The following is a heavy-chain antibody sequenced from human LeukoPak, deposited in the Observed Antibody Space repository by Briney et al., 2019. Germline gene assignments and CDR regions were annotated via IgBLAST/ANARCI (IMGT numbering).Heavy chain of an antibody. CDR1: GYTFTHFY. CDR3: ARDLAYNWNSYYMDV. V-gene: IGHV1-2*02. CDR2: INPNNGGA. D-gene: IGHD1-20*01. Sequence: GASVRVSCKASGYTFTHFYVHWVRQAPGQGLEWMGCINPNNGGANYAQKFQGRVTMTRDTSVSTAYVELSRLRSDDTAVYYCARDLAYNWNSYYMDVWGKGTTVTVSS. J-gene: IGHJ6*03.